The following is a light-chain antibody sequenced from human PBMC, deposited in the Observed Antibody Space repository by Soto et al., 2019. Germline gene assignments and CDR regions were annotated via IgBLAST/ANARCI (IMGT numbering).Light chain of an antibody. J-gene: IGKJ2*01. CDR2: AAS. V-gene: IGKV1-39*01. CDR3: QQSFNFPRT. CDR1: RSINTY. Sequence: DIQMTQSPSSLSASVGDRVTITCRTSRSINTYLSWYQQKPGKAPKLLIYAASSLQSGVPSRFSGRGSGTDFTLTISSLQPEDFATYYCQQSFNFPRTFGQGTELEI.